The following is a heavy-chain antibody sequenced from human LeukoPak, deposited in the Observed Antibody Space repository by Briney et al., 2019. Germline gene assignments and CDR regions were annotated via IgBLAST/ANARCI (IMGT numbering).Heavy chain of an antibody. Sequence: SETLSLTCTVSSYSSSNYYYWGWIRQPPGKGLEWIGSVYHSGTTYYNPSLKSRVTISVETSKNQFSLKLTSVTAADTAVYYCATPDSSGYYYLYWGQGTLVTVSS. CDR3: ATPDSSGYYYLY. CDR2: VYHSGTT. D-gene: IGHD3-22*01. V-gene: IGHV4-38-2*02. CDR1: SYSSSNYYY. J-gene: IGHJ4*02.